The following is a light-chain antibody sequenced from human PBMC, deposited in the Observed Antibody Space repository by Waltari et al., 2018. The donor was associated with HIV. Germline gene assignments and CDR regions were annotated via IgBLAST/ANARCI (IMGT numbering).Light chain of an antibody. Sequence: LTQPPSASATPGSRVTISCSGSSYNVGRNAVYWYQKFPGSAPQIVIYKYNQRPTGGSVRVSGSKSGSAASLDISVLRSEDYADFCCSSCDDSLKDVLFGGSTKLILL. V-gene: IGLV1-47*01. J-gene: IGLJ2*01. CDR1: SYNVGRNA. CDR2: KYN. CDR3: SSCDDSLKDVL.